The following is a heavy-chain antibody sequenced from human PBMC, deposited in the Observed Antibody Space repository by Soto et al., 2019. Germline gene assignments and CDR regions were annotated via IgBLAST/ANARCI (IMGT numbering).Heavy chain of an antibody. CDR1: GFTFDDYA. Sequence: PGGSLRLSCAASGFTFDDYAMHWVRQAPGKGLEWVSGISWNSGSIGYADSVKGRFTISRDNAKNSLYLQMNSLRAEDTALYYCAKGLAAAGPLIDYWGQGTLVTVSS. CDR3: AKGLAAAGPLIDY. D-gene: IGHD6-13*01. J-gene: IGHJ4*02. CDR2: ISWNSGSI. V-gene: IGHV3-9*01.